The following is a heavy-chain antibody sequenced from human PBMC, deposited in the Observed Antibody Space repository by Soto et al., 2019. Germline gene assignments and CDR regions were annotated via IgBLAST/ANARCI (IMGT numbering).Heavy chain of an antibody. Sequence: GGPLRLSCAAPGFTFSSYDMSWVRQAPGKGLEWASSISTSGGSTYYADSVKGRFTISRDNSKNTLYLQMNSLRAEDTAVYYCAKADGNTRMDVWGQGTTVTVSS. J-gene: IGHJ6*02. CDR1: GFTFSSYD. V-gene: IGHV3-23*01. CDR2: ISTSGGST. CDR3: AKADGNTRMDV.